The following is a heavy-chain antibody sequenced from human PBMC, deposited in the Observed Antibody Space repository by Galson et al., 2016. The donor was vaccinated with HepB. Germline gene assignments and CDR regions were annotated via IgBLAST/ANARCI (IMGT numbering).Heavy chain of an antibody. CDR2: ISAYNGNT. J-gene: IGHJ4*02. Sequence: SVKVSCKASGYTFTNYGISWVRQAPGQGLEWVGWISAYNGNTNYAQKFQGRVTMTTDTSTNTAYMELRSLRSDDTAVYYCARDLPIAVAGTWGQGTLVTVSS. CDR3: ARDLPIAVAGT. V-gene: IGHV1-18*04. D-gene: IGHD6-19*01. CDR1: GYTFTNYG.